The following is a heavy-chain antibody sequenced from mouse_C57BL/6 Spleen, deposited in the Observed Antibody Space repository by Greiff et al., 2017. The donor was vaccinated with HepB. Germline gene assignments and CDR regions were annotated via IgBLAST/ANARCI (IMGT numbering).Heavy chain of an antibody. CDR2: IDPNSGGT. CDR1: GYTFTSYW. D-gene: IGHD1-1*01. V-gene: IGHV1-62-3*01. CDR3: AREGLYGSGDY. Sequence: QVQLKQPGAELVKPGASVKLSCKASGYTFTSYWMHWVKQRPGRGLEWIGRIDPNSGGTKYNQKFKDKATLTADKSSSTAYMQLSSLTSEDSAVYYCAREGLYGSGDYWGQGTTLTVSS. J-gene: IGHJ2*01.